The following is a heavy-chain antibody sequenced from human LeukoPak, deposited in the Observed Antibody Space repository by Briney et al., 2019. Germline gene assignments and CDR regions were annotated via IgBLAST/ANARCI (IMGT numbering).Heavy chain of an antibody. CDR3: ASTPDYYYYYGMDV. CDR1: GGTFSSYA. J-gene: IGHJ6*02. CDR2: IIPILGIA. V-gene: IGHV1-69*04. Sequence: GGSLRLSCAASGGTFSSYAISWVRQAPGQGLEWMGRIIPILGIANYAQKFQGRVTITADKSTSTAYMELSSLRSEDTAVYYCASTPDYYYYYGMDVWGQGTTVTVSS.